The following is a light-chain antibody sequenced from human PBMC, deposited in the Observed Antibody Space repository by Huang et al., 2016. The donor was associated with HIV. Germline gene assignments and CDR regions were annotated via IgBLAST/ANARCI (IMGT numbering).Light chain of an antibody. CDR3: QQRRNWLT. CDR1: QSVTNY. CDR2: DAS. Sequence: EIVLTQSPATLSLSPGERATLSCRASQSVTNYLAWYQPKPGQAPRLLIYDASTRATGIPGRVSGSGSGTDFTLTISSLEPEDFAVYYCQQRRNWLTFGGGTKVEIK. J-gene: IGKJ4*01. V-gene: IGKV3-11*01.